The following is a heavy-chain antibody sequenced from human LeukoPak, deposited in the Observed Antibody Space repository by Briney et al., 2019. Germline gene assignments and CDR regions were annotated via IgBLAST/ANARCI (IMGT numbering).Heavy chain of an antibody. J-gene: IGHJ4*02. CDR1: GGSISNYY. CDR2: IYISGST. Sequence: SETLSLTCTVSGGSISNYYWSWVRQPAGKGPEWIGRIYISGSTNYNPSLKSRVTISVDKSKNQFSLKLSSVTAADTAVYYCARFHGSGFYLDYWGQGTLVTVSS. D-gene: IGHD3-10*01. V-gene: IGHV4-4*07. CDR3: ARFHGSGFYLDY.